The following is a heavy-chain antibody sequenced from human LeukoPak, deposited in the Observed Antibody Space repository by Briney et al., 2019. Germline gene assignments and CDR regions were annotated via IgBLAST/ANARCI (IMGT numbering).Heavy chain of an antibody. J-gene: IGHJ4*02. CDR1: GFTFSSYS. D-gene: IGHD4-17*01. CDR2: ISI. Sequence: GGSLRLSCAASGFTFSSYSMNWVRQAPGKGLEWVSSISIYYADSVKGRFTISRDNAKNSLYLQMNSLRAEDTAVYYCARGYGDYVVGYYWGQGTLVTVSS. CDR3: ARGYGDYVVGYY. V-gene: IGHV3-21*04.